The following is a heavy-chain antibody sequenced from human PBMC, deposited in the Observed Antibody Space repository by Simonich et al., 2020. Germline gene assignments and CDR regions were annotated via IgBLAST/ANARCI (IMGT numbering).Heavy chain of an antibody. V-gene: IGHV1-18*01. CDR1: GYTFTRYC. Sequence: QVHLVQSGAEVKKLGASVKVSCKVSGYTFTRYCISWVRKAPGKGLEWMGGISAYNGNKNYAQKRQGRVTRTPDTTTSTAYMELRSLRSDDTAVYYCARASRGTWWYYYFDYWGQGTLVTVSS. J-gene: IGHJ4*02. CDR2: ISAYNGNK. D-gene: IGHD2-15*01. CDR3: ARASRGTWWYYYFDY.